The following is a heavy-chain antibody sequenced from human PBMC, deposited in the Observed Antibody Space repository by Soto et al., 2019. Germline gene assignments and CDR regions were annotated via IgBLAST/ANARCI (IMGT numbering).Heavy chain of an antibody. V-gene: IGHV3-23*01. CDR2: ISGSGGST. D-gene: IGHD3-10*01. J-gene: IGHJ4*02. Sequence: GGSLRLSCAASGFTFSSYAMSWVRQAPGKGLEWVSAISGSGGSTYYADSVKGRFTISRDNSKNTLYLQMNSLRAEDTAVYYCTKVGRTYYYGSGSYYFDYWGQGTLVTVSS. CDR3: TKVGRTYYYGSGSYYFDY. CDR1: GFTFSSYA.